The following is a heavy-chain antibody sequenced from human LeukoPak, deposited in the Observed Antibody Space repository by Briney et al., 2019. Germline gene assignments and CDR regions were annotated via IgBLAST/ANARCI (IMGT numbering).Heavy chain of an antibody. J-gene: IGHJ4*02. D-gene: IGHD2-15*01. V-gene: IGHV1-2*02. CDR2: IHPNSGGT. CDR1: GYTFTGYY. Sequence: ASVKVSCKVSGYTFTGYYMHWVRQAPGHGLEWMGWIHPNSGGTNYAQKFHGRVTMTRDTSISTAYMELSSLRSDDTAVYYCARGYCSGGSCYEFDYWGQGTLVTVSS. CDR3: ARGYCSGGSCYEFDY.